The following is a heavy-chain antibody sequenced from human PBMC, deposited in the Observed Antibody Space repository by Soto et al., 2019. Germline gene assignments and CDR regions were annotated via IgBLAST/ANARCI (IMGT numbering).Heavy chain of an antibody. CDR3: ARGHYSNYQWFDP. CDR2: INAGNGNT. J-gene: IGHJ5*02. CDR1: GYTFTSYA. Sequence: GASVKVSCKASGYTFTSYAMHWLRQAPGQRLEWMGWINAGNGNTKYSQKFQGRVTITRDTSASTAYMELSSLRSEDTAVYYCARGHYSNYQWFDPWGQGTLVTVSS. D-gene: IGHD4-4*01. V-gene: IGHV1-3*01.